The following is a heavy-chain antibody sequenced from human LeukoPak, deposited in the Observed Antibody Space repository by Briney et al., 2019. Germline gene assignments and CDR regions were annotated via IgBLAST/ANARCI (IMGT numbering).Heavy chain of an antibody. Sequence: ASVKVSCKASGYTFTGDFIHWVRQAPGQGLEWMGWINSDSGGTNYARKFQGRVTMTRDTSISTAYMELSSLRSDDTAVFYYARGNIATRRGENWFDPWGQGTLVTVSS. CDR1: GYTFTGDF. J-gene: IGHJ5*02. V-gene: IGHV1-2*02. CDR2: INSDSGGT. CDR3: ARGNIATRRGENWFDP. D-gene: IGHD6-6*01.